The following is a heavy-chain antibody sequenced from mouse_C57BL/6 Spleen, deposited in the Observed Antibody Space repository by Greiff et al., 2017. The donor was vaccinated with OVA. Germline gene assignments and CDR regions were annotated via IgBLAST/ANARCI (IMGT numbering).Heavy chain of an antibody. D-gene: IGHD1-1*01. V-gene: IGHV1-15*01. CDR2: IDPETGGT. J-gene: IGHJ1*03. Sequence: VQLQQSGAELVRPGASVTLSCKASGYTFTDYEMHWVKQTPVHGLEWIGAIDPETGGTAYNQKFKGKAILTADKSSSTAYMELRSLTSEDFAVYYCTNSPITTLVAPSDFDVWGTGTTVTVSS. CDR1: GYTFTDYE. CDR3: TNSPITTLVAPSDFDV.